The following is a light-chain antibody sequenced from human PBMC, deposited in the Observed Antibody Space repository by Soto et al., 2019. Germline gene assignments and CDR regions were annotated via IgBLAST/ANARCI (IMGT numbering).Light chain of an antibody. J-gene: IGKJ4*01. Sequence: EIVMTQSPATLSVSPGERATLSCRASQSVSSNLAWYQQKPGQAPRLLIYGASTRATGIPARFSGSGSGTEFTLTISSLQSEDVAVYYCQTVTFGGGAKGDIK. CDR2: GAS. CDR1: QSVSSN. CDR3: QTVT. V-gene: IGKV3-15*01.